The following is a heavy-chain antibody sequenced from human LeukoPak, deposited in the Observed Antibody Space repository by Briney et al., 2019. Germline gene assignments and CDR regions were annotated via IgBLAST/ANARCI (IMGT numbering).Heavy chain of an antibody. CDR2: IYTSGST. D-gene: IGHD3-3*01. CDR3: ARDPYDFWSGYYTGFDP. V-gene: IGHV4-4*07. Sequence: PSETLSLTCTVSGGSISGYYWSWIRQPAGKGLEWIGRIYTSGSTNYSPSLKSRVTMSVDTSKNQFSLKLSSVTAADTAVYYCARDPYDFWSGYYTGFDPWGQGTLVTVSS. J-gene: IGHJ5*02. CDR1: GGSISGYY.